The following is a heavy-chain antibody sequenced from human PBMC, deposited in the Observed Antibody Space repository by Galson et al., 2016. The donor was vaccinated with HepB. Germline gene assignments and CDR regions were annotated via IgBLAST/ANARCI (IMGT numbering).Heavy chain of an antibody. V-gene: IGHV3-30*18. Sequence: SLRLSCAASGFTLTNYGMHWVRQAPGKGLEWVAMISYDGSAEYYAHSVKGRFTISRDNSENTMYLQMSSLRTEDTAVYYCAKDLWINKWTNYIDCWGQGTLVSVSS. CDR2: ISYDGSAE. J-gene: IGHJ4*02. D-gene: IGHD2-21*01. CDR1: GFTLTNYG. CDR3: AKDLWINKWTNYIDC.